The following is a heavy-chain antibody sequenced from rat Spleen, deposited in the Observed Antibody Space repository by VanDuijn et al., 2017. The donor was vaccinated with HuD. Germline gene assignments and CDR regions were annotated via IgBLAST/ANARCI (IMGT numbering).Heavy chain of an antibody. J-gene: IGHJ2*01. V-gene: IGHV5-34*01. D-gene: IGHD1-11*01. CDR3: AGNYGGSPFDY. Sequence: EVQLVESGGGLVQPGRSLKLSCVASGFTFSDYGMNWIRQAPGKGLEWVAYISSHSGTIYYEDTVKGRFNISREYAKNTLYLQLSSLRSEDTALSYSAGNYGGSPFDYWGQGVMVTVSS. CDR1: GFTFSDYG. CDR2: ISSHSGTI.